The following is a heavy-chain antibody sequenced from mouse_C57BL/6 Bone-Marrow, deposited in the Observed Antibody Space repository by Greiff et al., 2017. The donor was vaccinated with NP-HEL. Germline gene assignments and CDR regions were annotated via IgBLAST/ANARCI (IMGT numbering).Heavy chain of an antibody. V-gene: IGHV1-74*01. CDR2: THPSDSDT. D-gene: IGHD2-1*01. Sequence: VQLQQPGAELVKPGASVKVSCKASGYTFTSYWMHWVKQRPGQGLEWIGRTHPSDSDTNYNQKFKGKATLTVDKSSSTAYMQLSSLTSEDSAVYYCAISYGNPYYYAMDYWGQGTSVTVSS. CDR3: AISYGNPYYYAMDY. J-gene: IGHJ4*01. CDR1: GYTFTSYW.